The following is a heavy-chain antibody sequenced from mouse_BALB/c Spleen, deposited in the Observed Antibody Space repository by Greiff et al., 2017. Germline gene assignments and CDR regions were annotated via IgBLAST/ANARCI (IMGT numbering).Heavy chain of an antibody. J-gene: IGHJ3*01. CDR1: GFSLTSYG. CDR3: ARGNYGYLNWGNAY. Sequence: QVQLKESGPGLVAPSQSLSITCTVSGFSLTSYGVNWVRQPPGKGLEWLGVIWAGGSTNYNSALMSRLSISKDNSKSQVFLKMNSLQTDDTAMYYCARGNYGYLNWGNAYWGQGTLVTVSA. D-gene: IGHD2-2*01. V-gene: IGHV2-9*02. CDR2: IWAGGST.